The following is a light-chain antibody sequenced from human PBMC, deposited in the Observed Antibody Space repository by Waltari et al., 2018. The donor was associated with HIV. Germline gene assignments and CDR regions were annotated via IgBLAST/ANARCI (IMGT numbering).Light chain of an antibody. V-gene: IGLV2-23*02. CDR3: FSYAGSSAFV. J-gene: IGLJ1*01. Sequence: QSALTQPASVSGSPGQSITISCTGTSSAVGSYNLVSWYQPHPGKAPKLMIFEVTKRPSGVSNRFSGSKSGNTASLTISGLQADDEADYYCFSYAGSSAFVFGTGTKVTVL. CDR2: EVT. CDR1: SSAVGSYNL.